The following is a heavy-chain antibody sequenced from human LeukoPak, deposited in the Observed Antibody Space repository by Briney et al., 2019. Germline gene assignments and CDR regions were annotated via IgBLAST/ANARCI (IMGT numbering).Heavy chain of an antibody. J-gene: IGHJ4*02. D-gene: IGHD3-22*01. V-gene: IGHV3-7*03. CDR1: GFPFSSYW. CDR2: MKQDGSEK. CDR3: ATAPGYSDY. Sequence: GGSLRLSCVASGFPFSSYWMTWVRQAPGKGLEWVANMKQDGSEKYYVDSVKGRFTISRDNAKNSLYLQMNSLRAEDTAVYYCATAPGYSDYWGQGTLVTVSS.